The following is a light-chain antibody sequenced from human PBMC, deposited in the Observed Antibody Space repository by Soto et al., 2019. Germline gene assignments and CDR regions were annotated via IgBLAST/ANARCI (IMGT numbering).Light chain of an antibody. CDR2: GVS. V-gene: IGLV2-23*02. CDR1: TSDVGSSNL. CDR3: FSFAGSSTYV. Sequence: QSALTQPASVSGSPGQSITISCTGTTSDVGSSNLVSWYQQHPGKVPKLIIYGVSNRPSGVSNRFSGSKSSNAASLTISGLQAEDEADYYCFSFAGSSTYVFGTGTKVTVL. J-gene: IGLJ1*01.